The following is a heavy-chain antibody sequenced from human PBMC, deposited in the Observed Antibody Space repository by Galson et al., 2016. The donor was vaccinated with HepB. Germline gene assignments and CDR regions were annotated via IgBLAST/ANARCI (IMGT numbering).Heavy chain of an antibody. Sequence: SLRLSCAASGFTFSNYAIHWVRQTPGQGLEWVAVIWYDGSNKYYSDSVRGRFTISRDNSKNTSYLQMNSLRAADTAVYYCVGARGSYASGIGHWGQGTLVTVSS. V-gene: IGHV3-33*01. CDR2: IWYDGSNK. CDR1: GFTFSNYA. J-gene: IGHJ4*02. D-gene: IGHD3-10*01. CDR3: VGARGSYASGIGH.